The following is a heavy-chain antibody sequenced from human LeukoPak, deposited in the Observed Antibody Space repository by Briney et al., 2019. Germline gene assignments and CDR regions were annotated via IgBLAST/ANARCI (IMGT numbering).Heavy chain of an antibody. J-gene: IGHJ4*02. Sequence: GGSLRLSCAASGFTFSGYGMHWVRQAPGKGLEWVAVISYDGSNKYYADSVKGRFTISRDNSKNTLYLQMNSLRAEDTAVYYCAKDGGLLTTRYYFDYWGQGTLVTVSS. V-gene: IGHV3-30*18. CDR2: ISYDGSNK. D-gene: IGHD4-11*01. CDR1: GFTFSGYG. CDR3: AKDGGLLTTRYYFDY.